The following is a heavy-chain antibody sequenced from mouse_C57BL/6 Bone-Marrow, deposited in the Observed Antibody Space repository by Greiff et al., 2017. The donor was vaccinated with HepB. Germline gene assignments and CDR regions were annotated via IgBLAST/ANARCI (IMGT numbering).Heavy chain of an antibody. D-gene: IGHD1-1*01. CDR1: GFTFSDYG. CDR3: ARRIIITTVVDAMDY. V-gene: IGHV5-17*01. CDR2: ISSGSSTI. Sequence: EVQRVESGGGLVKPGGSLKLSCAASGFTFSDYGMHWVRQAPEKGLEWVAYISSGSSTIYYADTVKGRFTISRDNAKNTLFLQMTSLRSEDTAMYYCARRIIITTVVDAMDYWGQGTSVTVSS. J-gene: IGHJ4*01.